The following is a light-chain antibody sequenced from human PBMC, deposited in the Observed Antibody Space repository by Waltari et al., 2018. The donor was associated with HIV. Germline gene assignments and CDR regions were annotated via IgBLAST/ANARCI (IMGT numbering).Light chain of an antibody. J-gene: IGKJ3*01. V-gene: IGKV2-28*01. Sequence: DIVLTHSQLSLLDTPGEPSSTPCRSSQSLLQSHGHIYLDWYLQKPGQSPQHLVYLAATRVYGVPDWFSGSRSGTDFTLIISSVESDDVGVSYCMQALQSTFTFGPGTKVDIK. CDR2: LAA. CDR1: QSLLQSHGHIY. CDR3: MQALQSTFT.